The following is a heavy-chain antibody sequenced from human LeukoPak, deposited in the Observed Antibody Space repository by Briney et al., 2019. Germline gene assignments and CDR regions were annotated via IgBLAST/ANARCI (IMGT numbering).Heavy chain of an antibody. CDR1: GYTFTRYY. CDR3: ARDGYGDYAP. V-gene: IGHV1-2*02. CDR2: ANLNSGGT. D-gene: IGHD4-17*01. J-gene: IGHJ5*02. Sequence: ASVKVSCKPSGYTFTRYYLHWVRQAPGQGGEWVGWANLNSGGTNYAQQFQGRVTMTRDTSISTAYMELRALRSEDSAVYYCARDGYGDYAPWGQGTLVTVSS.